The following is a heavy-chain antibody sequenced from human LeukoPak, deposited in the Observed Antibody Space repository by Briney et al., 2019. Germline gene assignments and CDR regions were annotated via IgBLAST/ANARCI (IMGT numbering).Heavy chain of an antibody. V-gene: IGHV3-11*04. CDR1: GFTFSDHY. J-gene: IGHJ6*03. Sequence: GGSLRLSCAASGFTFSDHYMSWIRQAPGKGLEWISYISSSGSTIYYADSVKGRFTISRDSAKNSQYLQMNSLRAEDTAVYYCARDLYRFVPSYYMDVWGKGTTVTVSS. CDR2: ISSSGSTI. CDR3: ARDLYRFVPSYYMDV. D-gene: IGHD3-10*01.